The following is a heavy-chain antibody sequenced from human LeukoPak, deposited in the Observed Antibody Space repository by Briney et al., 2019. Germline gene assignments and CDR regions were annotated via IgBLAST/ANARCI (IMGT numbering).Heavy chain of an antibody. CDR1: GFTSSDYY. J-gene: IGHJ4*02. Sequence: PGGSLRLSCAASGFTSSDYYMSWIRQAPGKGLEWVSYISSSGSTIYYADSVKGRFTISRDNAKNSLYLQMNSLRAEDTAVYYCARCRGSTVTTKWFDYWGQGTLVTVSS. CDR2: ISSSGSTI. CDR3: ARCRGSTVTTKWFDY. D-gene: IGHD4-17*01. V-gene: IGHV3-11*01.